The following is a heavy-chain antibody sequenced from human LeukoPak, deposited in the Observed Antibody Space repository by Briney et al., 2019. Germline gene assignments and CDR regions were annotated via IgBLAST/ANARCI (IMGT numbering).Heavy chain of an antibody. J-gene: IGHJ4*02. CDR1: GFTFSSYG. CDR3: AKDLREYSSVGGLIDY. D-gene: IGHD5-18*01. CDR2: ISFGGSDK. Sequence: GGSLRLSCAASGFTFSSYGMHWVRQAPGKGLDWVAVISFGGSDKRYPDSVKGRFSISRDNSKNTLDLQMNSLRVEDTGVYYCAKDLREYSSVGGLIDYWGQGILVTVSS. V-gene: IGHV3-30*18.